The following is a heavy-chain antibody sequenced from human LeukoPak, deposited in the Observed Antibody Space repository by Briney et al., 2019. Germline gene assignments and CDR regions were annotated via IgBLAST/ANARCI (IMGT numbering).Heavy chain of an antibody. CDR2: ISSSGSTI. V-gene: IGHV3-48*04. Sequence: GGSLRLSCAASGFTFSSYSMNWVRQAPGKGLEWVSYISSSGSTIYYADSVKGRFTISRDNAKNSLYLQMNSLRAEDTATYYCVRDKGDSRSPSILDFWGQGTLVTVSS. J-gene: IGHJ4*02. CDR3: VRDKGDSRSPSILDF. CDR1: GFTFSSYS. D-gene: IGHD6-6*01.